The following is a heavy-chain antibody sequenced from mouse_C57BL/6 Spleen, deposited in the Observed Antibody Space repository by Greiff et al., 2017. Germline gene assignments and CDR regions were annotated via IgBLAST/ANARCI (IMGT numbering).Heavy chain of an antibody. V-gene: IGHV14-1*01. CDR3: TTFGLRRAWFAY. Sequence: VQLKQSGAELVRPGASVKLSCTASGFNIKDYYMHWVKQRPEQGLEWIGRIDPEDGDTEYAPKFQGKATMTADTSSNTAYLQLSSLTSEDTAVYYCTTFGLRRAWFAYWGQGTLVTVSA. CDR1: GFNIKDYY. J-gene: IGHJ3*01. D-gene: IGHD2-4*01. CDR2: IDPEDGDT.